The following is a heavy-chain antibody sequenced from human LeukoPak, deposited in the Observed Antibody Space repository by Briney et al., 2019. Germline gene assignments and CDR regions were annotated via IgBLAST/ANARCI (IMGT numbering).Heavy chain of an antibody. D-gene: IGHD3-10*01. CDR1: GYTFTDYY. CDR3: ARGGSGSYFSWLDP. CDR2: INPNSGGT. J-gene: IGHJ5*02. Sequence: ASVKVSCKASGYTFTDYYIHWVRQAPGQGLECMGWINPNSGGTNYAQKFQGRVTMTRDTSISTAYMELSRLRSDDTAVYYSARGGSGSYFSWLDPWGQGTLVTVSS. V-gene: IGHV1-2*02.